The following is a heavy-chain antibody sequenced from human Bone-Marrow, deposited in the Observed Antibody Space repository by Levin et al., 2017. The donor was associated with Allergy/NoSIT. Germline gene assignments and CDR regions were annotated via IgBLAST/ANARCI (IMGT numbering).Heavy chain of an antibody. J-gene: IGHJ4*02. CDR1: GYSISSGSF. V-gene: IGHV4-38-2*02. Sequence: NASETLSLTCVVSGYSISSGSFWGWIRQPPGKGLEWIANIYYSGSTYYNPSLKGRVTISMDTSKNQFSLELRSVTAADTATYYCSREGRYDLLTGDYRENYWGQGVLVTVSS. CDR2: IYYSGST. CDR3: SREGRYDLLTGDYRENY. D-gene: IGHD3-9*01.